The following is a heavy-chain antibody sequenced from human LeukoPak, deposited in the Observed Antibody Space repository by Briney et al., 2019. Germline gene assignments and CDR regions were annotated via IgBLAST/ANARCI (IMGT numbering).Heavy chain of an antibody. Sequence: ASVKVSFKASGYTFTGYAMHWVRQAPGQRLEWMGWINAGNGNTKYSQKFQGRVTITRDTSASTAYMELSSLRSEDTAVYYCARDGYSSGWSTWPYWGQGTLVTVSS. J-gene: IGHJ4*02. CDR3: ARDGYSSGWSTWPY. CDR2: INAGNGNT. V-gene: IGHV1-3*01. D-gene: IGHD6-19*01. CDR1: GYTFTGYA.